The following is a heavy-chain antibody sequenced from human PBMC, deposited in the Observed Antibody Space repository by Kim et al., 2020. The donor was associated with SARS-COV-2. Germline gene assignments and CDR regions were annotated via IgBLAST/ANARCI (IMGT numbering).Heavy chain of an antibody. J-gene: IGHJ1*01. CDR2: IITIFGTA. CDR3: AGGMGYCSGGGWYAPEYFQP. D-gene: IGHD2-15*01. Sequence: SVKVSCKASGYTFSSYAISWVRQAPGQGLEWMGGIITIFGTANYAQKFQGRVAITPDESTSTAYMELSSLRSEDTAVYYCAGGMGYCSGGGWYAPEYFQPWGQGTLVTVSP. CDR1: GYTFSSYA. V-gene: IGHV1-69*13.